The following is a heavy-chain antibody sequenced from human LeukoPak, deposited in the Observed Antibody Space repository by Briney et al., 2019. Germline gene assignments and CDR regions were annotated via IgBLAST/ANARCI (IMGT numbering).Heavy chain of an antibody. CDR3: ARQTASYYYYMDV. J-gene: IGHJ6*03. CDR1: GYTFTGYY. V-gene: IGHV1-2*02. Sequence: ASVKVSRKASGYTFTGYYMHWVRQAPGQGLEWMGWINPNSGGTNYAQKFQGRVTMTRDTSISTAYMELSRLRSDDTAVYYCARQTASYYYYMDVWGKGTTVTVSS. CDR2: INPNSGGT.